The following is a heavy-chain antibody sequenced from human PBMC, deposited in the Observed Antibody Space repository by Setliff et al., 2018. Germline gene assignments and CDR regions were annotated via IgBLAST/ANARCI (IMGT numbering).Heavy chain of an antibody. CDR1: GGSITRGSFY. J-gene: IGHJ4*02. CDR2: IHASGSP. V-gene: IGHV4-61*02. Sequence: PSETLSLTCTVSGGSITRGSFYWSWIRQSDGKRLEWIGRIHASGSPNYNPSLKSRVTISLDPSANQFSLNLSSVTAADTAFYYCAKERYFDWFFEDWGRGTLVTVSS. D-gene: IGHD3-9*01. CDR3: AKERYFDWFFED.